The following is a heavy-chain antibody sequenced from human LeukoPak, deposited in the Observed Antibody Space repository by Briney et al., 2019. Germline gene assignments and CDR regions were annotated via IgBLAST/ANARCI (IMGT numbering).Heavy chain of an antibody. D-gene: IGHD6-6*01. CDR3: ARVGFSAARSYYFDY. CDR2: ISYDGSNK. V-gene: IGHV3-30-3*01. Sequence: GGSLRLSCAASGFTFSSYAMHRVRQAPGKGLEWVAVISYDGSNKYYADSVKGRFTISRDNSKNTLYLQMNSLRAEDTAVYYCARVGFSAARSYYFDYWGQGTLVTVSS. CDR1: GFTFSSYA. J-gene: IGHJ4*02.